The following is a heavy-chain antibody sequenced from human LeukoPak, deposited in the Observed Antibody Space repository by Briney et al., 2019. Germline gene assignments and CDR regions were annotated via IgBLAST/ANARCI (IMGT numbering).Heavy chain of an antibody. CDR3: ARIRDYYDSGSYFDY. Sequence: SGPALVKPTQTLTLTCTFSGFSLSTSGMCVSWIRQPPGKALEWLALIDWDDDKYYSTSLKTRLTISKDTSKNQVVLTMTNMDPVDTASYYCARIRDYYDSGSYFDYWGQGTLVTVSS. J-gene: IGHJ4*02. V-gene: IGHV2-70*01. CDR2: IDWDDDK. D-gene: IGHD3-10*01. CDR1: GFSLSTSGMC.